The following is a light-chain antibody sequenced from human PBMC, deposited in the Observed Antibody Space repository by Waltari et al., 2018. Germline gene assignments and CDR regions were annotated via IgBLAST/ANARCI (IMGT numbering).Light chain of an antibody. CDR3: QQYGGSPGT. V-gene: IGKV3-20*01. CDR1: QRVSSGY. CDR2: AAS. Sequence: EVVLTQSPGPLSLSPGERATLSCRASQRVSSGYLAWYQQRPGQAPRLLIYAASSRATGIPDRFSGSGSGTDFTLTISRLEPEDLAVYYCQQYGGSPGTFGQGTKVEI. J-gene: IGKJ1*01.